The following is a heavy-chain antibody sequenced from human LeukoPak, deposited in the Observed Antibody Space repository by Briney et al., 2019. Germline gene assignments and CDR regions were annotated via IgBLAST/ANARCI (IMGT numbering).Heavy chain of an antibody. CDR2: IYSSGST. V-gene: IGHV4-4*07. J-gene: IGHJ6*03. Sequence: SETLSLTCTVSGASISGYVWSWIRQPAGKGLEWIGRIYSSGSTNYNPSLKSRVTMSVDTSKEQFSLKVTSVTAADTAVYYCARAGDFARNQRTYYMDVWGIGTTVTVSS. CDR1: GASISGYV. CDR3: ARAGDFARNQRTYYMDV. D-gene: IGHD3-16*01.